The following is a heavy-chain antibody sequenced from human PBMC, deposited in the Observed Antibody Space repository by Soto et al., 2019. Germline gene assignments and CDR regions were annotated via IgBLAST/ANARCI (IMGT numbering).Heavy chain of an antibody. CDR3: AKADRDCSGGSCSLGYFDY. Sequence: EVQLLESGGGLQQPGGSLSLSCAASGFSFSSYGMSWVRRAPGKGLEWVSAISGSGGGTYYADSVKGRFTISRDNSKNTLYLQMNSLRAKDTAVSFCAKADRDCSGGSCSLGYFDYWGQGTLVTVSS. CDR2: ISGSGGGT. J-gene: IGHJ4*02. D-gene: IGHD2-15*01. CDR1: GFSFSSYG. V-gene: IGHV3-23*01.